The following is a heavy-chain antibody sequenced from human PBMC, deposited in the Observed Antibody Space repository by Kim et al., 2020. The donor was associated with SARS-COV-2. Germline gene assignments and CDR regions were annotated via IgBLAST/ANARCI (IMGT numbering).Heavy chain of an antibody. Sequence: SETLSLTCTVSGGSISSYYWSWIRQPPGKGLEWIGYIYYSGSTNYNPSLKSRVTISVDTSKNQFSLKLSSVTAADTAVYYCARFDPYYYGMDVWGQGTTVTVSS. V-gene: IGHV4-59*13. J-gene: IGHJ6*02. CDR2: IYYSGST. D-gene: IGHD3-9*01. CDR3: ARFDPYYYGMDV. CDR1: GGSISSYY.